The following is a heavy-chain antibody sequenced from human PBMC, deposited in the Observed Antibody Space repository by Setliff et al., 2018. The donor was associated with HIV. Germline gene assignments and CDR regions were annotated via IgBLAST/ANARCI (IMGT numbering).Heavy chain of an antibody. CDR3: ARARRDSYDRGRRNHYYIDV. V-gene: IGHV1-46*01. Sequence: GASVKVSCKASGYTFTSYYMHWVRQAPGQGLEWMGIINPSGGSTSYAQKFQGRVTMTRDTSTSTVYMELSSLRSEDTAVYYCARARRDSYDRGRRNHYYIDVWGKGTTVTVSS. CDR1: GYTFTSYY. CDR2: INPSGGST. J-gene: IGHJ6*03. D-gene: IGHD3-22*01.